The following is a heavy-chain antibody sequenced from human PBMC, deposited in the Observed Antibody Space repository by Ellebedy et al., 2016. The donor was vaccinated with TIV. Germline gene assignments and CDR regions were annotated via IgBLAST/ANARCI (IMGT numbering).Heavy chain of an antibody. Sequence: SVKVSXXASGGTFSSYAISWVRQAPGQGLEWMGGIIPIFGTANYAQKFQGRVTITADKSTSTAYMELRSLRSDDTAVYYCARAESGPIVVVVAATEISGIDYWGQGTLVTVSS. CDR3: ARAESGPIVVVVAATEISGIDY. J-gene: IGHJ4*02. CDR1: GGTFSSYA. V-gene: IGHV1-69*06. D-gene: IGHD2-15*01. CDR2: IIPIFGTA.